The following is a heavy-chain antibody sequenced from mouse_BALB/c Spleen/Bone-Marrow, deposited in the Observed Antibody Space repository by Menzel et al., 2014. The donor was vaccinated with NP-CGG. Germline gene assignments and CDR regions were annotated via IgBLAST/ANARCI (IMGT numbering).Heavy chain of an antibody. CDR2: IEPSDSYT. J-gene: IGHJ2*02. D-gene: IGHD1-1*01. Sequence: QVQLKHSGAEVVKPGASVKMSCKASGYTFTNYWMQWVKQRPGQGLEWIGEIEPSDSYTNYNQDFKGKATLTVDKSSSTAYMQLSSLTSEDSAVYYCARGRTTVVSDYWGQGTSLTVSS. V-gene: IGHV1-69*02. CDR3: ARGRTTVVSDY. CDR1: GYTFTNYW.